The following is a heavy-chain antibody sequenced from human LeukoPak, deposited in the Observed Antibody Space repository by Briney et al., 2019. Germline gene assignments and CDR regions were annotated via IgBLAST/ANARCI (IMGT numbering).Heavy chain of an antibody. J-gene: IGHJ4*02. V-gene: IGHV4-59*08. CDR3: ARHSAVTGLGDLDY. Sequence: ETLSLTCTVSGGSISSYYWSWIRQPPGKGLEWIGYIYYSGSTNYNPSLKSRVTISVDRSKNQFSLKLRSVTAADTAVYYCARHSAVTGLGDLDYWGQGTLVTVSS. CDR1: GGSISSYY. D-gene: IGHD6-19*01. CDR2: IYYSGST.